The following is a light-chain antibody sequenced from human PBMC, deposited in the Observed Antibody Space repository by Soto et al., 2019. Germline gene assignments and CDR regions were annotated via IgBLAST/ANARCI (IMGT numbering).Light chain of an antibody. J-gene: IGKJ2*01. CDR2: AAS. Sequence: SAVTQSPGTMSLSPGEGATLSCRTSQSISSTYLAWYQQIPGQAPRLLIYAASSRSTSIPVRFSGSGSGTDFTLTISRLEPEDFAVYYCQQYFGSLYTFGQGNKLEIK. CDR3: QQYFGSLYT. CDR1: QSISSTY. V-gene: IGKV3-20*01.